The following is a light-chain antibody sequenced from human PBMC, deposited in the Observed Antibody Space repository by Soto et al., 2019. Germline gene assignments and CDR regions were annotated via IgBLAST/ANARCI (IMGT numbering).Light chain of an antibody. CDR2: ESS. V-gene: IGKV3D-15*01. CDR1: QSVDNY. CDR3: QQYNNWPRT. Sequence: EIVLTQSPSTLSLSPGERATLSCRASQSVDNYLDWYQQKPGQAPRLLIYESSNRATGIPARFSGSGSGTEFTLTISSLQSEDFAVYYCQQYNNWPRTFGQGTKVDI. J-gene: IGKJ1*01.